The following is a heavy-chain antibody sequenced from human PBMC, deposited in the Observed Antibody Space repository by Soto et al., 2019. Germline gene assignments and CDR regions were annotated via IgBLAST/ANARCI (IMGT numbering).Heavy chain of an antibody. J-gene: IGHJ4*02. CDR2: IFANDDT. CDR1: GFSLSNARLG. D-gene: IGHD6-6*01. V-gene: IGHV2-26*01. Sequence: QVTLKESGPVLVKPTETLTLTCTVSGFSLSNARLGVRWIRQPPGKALEWLAQIFANDDTSYSTSRKSRLTISKDTSKSQVVLTMTNMDPVDTATYYCARLYSSASRGVDYWGQGTLVTVSS. CDR3: ARLYSSASRGVDY.